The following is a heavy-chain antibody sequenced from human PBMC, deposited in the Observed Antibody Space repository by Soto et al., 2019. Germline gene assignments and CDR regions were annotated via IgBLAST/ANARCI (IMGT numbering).Heavy chain of an antibody. V-gene: IGHV4-4*02. CDR3: ARGQSIVVQAAINWFDP. CDR2: IYHSGST. J-gene: IGHJ5*02. CDR1: GGSISSSNW. Sequence: PSETLSLTCAVSGGSISSSNWWSWVRQPPGKGLEWIGEIYHSGSTNYNPSLKSRVTISVDKSKNQFSLKLSSVTAADTAVYYCARGQSIVVQAAINWFDPWGQGTLVTVSS. D-gene: IGHD2-2*01.